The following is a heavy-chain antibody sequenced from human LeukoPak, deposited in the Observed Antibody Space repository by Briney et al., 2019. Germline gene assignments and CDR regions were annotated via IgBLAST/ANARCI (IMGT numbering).Heavy chain of an antibody. Sequence: GGSLRLSCAASGFMFSSNWMSWVRLAPGKGLEWVANIKHDESEKNYLDSVKGRFTISRDNAQNSLYLQMNGLRVEDTAVYYCTRRLGDWGQGTLVTVSS. V-gene: IGHV3-7*01. CDR2: IKHDESEK. CDR3: TRRLGD. J-gene: IGHJ4*02. CDR1: GFMFSSNW. D-gene: IGHD3-16*01.